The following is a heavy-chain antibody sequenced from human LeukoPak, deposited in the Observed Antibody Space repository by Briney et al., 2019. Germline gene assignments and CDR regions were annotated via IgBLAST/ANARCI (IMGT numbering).Heavy chain of an antibody. CDR2: IKQDGSEK. CDR1: GFTFSSYW. J-gene: IGHJ4*02. V-gene: IGHV3-7*01. D-gene: IGHD5-12*01. Sequence: GGSLRLSCAASGFTFSSYWMSWVRQAPGKGLEWVANIKQDGSEKDYVDSVKGRFTIPRDNSKNTLYLQMNSLRAEDTAVYYCAREASAATINYFDYWGQGTLVTVSS. CDR3: AREASAATINYFDY.